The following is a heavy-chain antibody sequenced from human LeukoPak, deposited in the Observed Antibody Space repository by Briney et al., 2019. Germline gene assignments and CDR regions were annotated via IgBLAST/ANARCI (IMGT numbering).Heavy chain of an antibody. D-gene: IGHD1-1*01. CDR1: GFTFSSYG. CDR2: IRYDGSNK. CDR3: ARDRTYETGAFDI. V-gene: IGHV3-30*02. Sequence: GGSLRLSCAASGFTFSSYGMHWVRQAPGKGLEWVAFIRYDGSNKYYADSVKGRFTISRDNSKNTLYLQMNSLRAEDTAVYYCARDRTYETGAFDIWGQGTMVTVSS. J-gene: IGHJ3*02.